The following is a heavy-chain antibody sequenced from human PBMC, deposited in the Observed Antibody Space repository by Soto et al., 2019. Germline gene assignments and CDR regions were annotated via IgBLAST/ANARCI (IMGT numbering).Heavy chain of an antibody. CDR2: IIPILGIA. CDR3: ARVDILTGYYPD. Sequence: QVQLVQSGAEVKKPGSSVKVSCKASGGTFSSYTISWVRQAPGQGLEWMGRIIPILGIANYAQKFQGRVTITADKSTSTAYMELSSLRSEDMAVYYCARVDILTGYYPDWGQGTLVTVSS. V-gene: IGHV1-69*02. D-gene: IGHD3-9*01. CDR1: GGTFSSYT. J-gene: IGHJ4*02.